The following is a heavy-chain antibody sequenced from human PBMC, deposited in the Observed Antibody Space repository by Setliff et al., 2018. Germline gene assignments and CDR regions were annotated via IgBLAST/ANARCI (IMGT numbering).Heavy chain of an antibody. CDR3: ARDNTMVGATDY. Sequence: SETLSLTCTVSGGSISSGTYYWSWIRQPAGKGLEWIGRLHTSGSIDHNPSLKSRVTISVDTSKNQFSLRLRSVTAADTAVYFCARDNTMVGATDYWGLGTLVTVS. V-gene: IGHV4-61*02. CDR1: GGSISSGTYY. CDR2: LHTSGSI. D-gene: IGHD1-26*01. J-gene: IGHJ4*02.